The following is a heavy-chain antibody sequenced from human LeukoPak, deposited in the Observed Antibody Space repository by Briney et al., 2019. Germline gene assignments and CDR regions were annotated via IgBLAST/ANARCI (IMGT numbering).Heavy chain of an antibody. CDR3: AGCMSWRDYFDY. J-gene: IGHJ4*02. CDR1: GGSFSGYY. Sequence: SETLSLTCVVYGGSFSGYYWSWIRQPPGKGLEWIGEINHSGSTNYNPSLKSRVTISVDTSKNQFSLKLSSVTAADTAVYYCAGCMSWRDYFDYWGQGTLVTVSS. D-gene: IGHD2-8*01. V-gene: IGHV4-34*01. CDR2: INHSGST.